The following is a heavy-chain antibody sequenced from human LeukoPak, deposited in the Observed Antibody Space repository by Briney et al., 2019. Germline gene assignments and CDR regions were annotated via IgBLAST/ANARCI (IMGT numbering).Heavy chain of an antibody. J-gene: IGHJ3*01. CDR1: GFNVNIYY. V-gene: IGHV3-53*01. Sequence: GGSLRLSCAASGFNVNIYYVTWVRQPPGKGLEWVSVIYSGGSTYYADSVKGRFTISRDNSKNKVSLQMNSLRAEDTAVYYCARGWVLATGAFDFWGQGTLVTVSS. D-gene: IGHD3-3*01. CDR2: IYSGGST. CDR3: ARGWVLATGAFDF.